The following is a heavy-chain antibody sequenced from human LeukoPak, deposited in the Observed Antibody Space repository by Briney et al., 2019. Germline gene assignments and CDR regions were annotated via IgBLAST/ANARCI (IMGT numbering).Heavy chain of an antibody. V-gene: IGHV3-21*01. CDR1: GFTFSSYS. J-gene: IGHJ4*02. D-gene: IGHD5-18*01. CDR2: ISSSSSYI. Sequence: GSLRLSCAASGFTFSSYSMNWLRQAPGKGLEWVSSISSSSSYIYYADSVKGRFTISRDNAKNSLYLQMNSLRAEDTAVYYCARVSAMVFFDYWGQGTLVTVSS. CDR3: ARVSAMVFFDY.